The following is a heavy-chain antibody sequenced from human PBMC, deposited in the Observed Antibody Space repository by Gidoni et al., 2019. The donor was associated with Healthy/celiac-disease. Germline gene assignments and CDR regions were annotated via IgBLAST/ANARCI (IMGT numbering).Heavy chain of an antibody. CDR2: IRSKAYGGTT. CDR3: TRDYDFWSGRGRNYYGMDV. D-gene: IGHD3-3*01. Sequence: EVQLVESGGGLVKPGRSLRLSCTASGFTFGDYAMSWFRQAPGKGLEWVGFIRSKAYGGTTEYAASVKGRFTISRDDSKSIAYLQMNSLKTEDTAVYYCTRDYDFWSGRGRNYYGMDVWGQGTTVTVSS. CDR1: GFTFGDYA. J-gene: IGHJ6*02. V-gene: IGHV3-49*05.